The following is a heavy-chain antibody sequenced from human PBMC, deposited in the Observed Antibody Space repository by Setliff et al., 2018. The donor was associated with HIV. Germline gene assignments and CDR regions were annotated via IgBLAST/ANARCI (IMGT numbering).Heavy chain of an antibody. CDR1: GGSISSSSYY. V-gene: IGHV4-39*07. D-gene: IGHD3-22*01. CDR3: ARTRRDDSSGYYAPLFDY. J-gene: IGHJ4*02. CDR2: IHYSGST. Sequence: PSETLSLTCTVSGGSISSSSYYWGWIRQPPGKGLEWIGSIHYSGSTNYNPSLKSRVTMSVDTSNNQFSLRLSSVTAADTAVYYCARTRRDDSSGYYAPLFDYWGQGALVTSPQ.